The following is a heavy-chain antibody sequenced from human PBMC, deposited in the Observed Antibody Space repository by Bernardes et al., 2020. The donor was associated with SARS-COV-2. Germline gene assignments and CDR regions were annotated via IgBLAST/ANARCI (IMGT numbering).Heavy chain of an antibody. D-gene: IGHD3-3*01. J-gene: IGHJ4*02. V-gene: IGHV3-15*01. CDR1: GFTFSHAW. CDR3: TTITIFGVVTQSGGC. CDR2: IKSESDGGTA. Sequence: GGSLRLSCAASGFTFSHAWMSWVRQAPGKGLEWVGRIKSESDGGTADYGAPVKGRFAISRDDSKNILYLELNSLKTEDTAIYYCTTITIFGVVTQSGGCWGQGTLVTVTS.